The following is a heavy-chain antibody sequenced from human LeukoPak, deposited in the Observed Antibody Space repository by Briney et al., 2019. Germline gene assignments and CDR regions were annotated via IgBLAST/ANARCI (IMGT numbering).Heavy chain of an antibody. J-gene: IGHJ4*02. D-gene: IGHD1-1*01. CDR2: ISDSGVTT. Sequence: PGGSLTLSCAPSGFTFSSYAMSWVRHAPGKGLEWVSGISDSGVTTYYADSPKGRFTISRDNSKNTVYLQMNSLRAEDTATYYCAREVRTPGYWGQGTLVTVSS. CDR3: AREVRTPGY. V-gene: IGHV3-23*01. CDR1: GFTFSSYA.